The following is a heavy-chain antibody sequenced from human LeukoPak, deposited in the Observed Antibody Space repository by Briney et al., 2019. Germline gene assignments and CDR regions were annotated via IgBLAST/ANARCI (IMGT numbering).Heavy chain of an antibody. J-gene: IGHJ4*02. Sequence: SETLSLTCTVSGGSISSYYWSWIRQPPGKGLEWIGYIYYSGSTNYNPSLKSRVTISVETSKHQFSLKLSSVTAADTAVYYCARGYFDWLFLDYWGQGTLVTVSS. D-gene: IGHD3-9*01. CDR1: GGSISSYY. CDR2: IYYSGST. CDR3: ARGYFDWLFLDY. V-gene: IGHV4-59*01.